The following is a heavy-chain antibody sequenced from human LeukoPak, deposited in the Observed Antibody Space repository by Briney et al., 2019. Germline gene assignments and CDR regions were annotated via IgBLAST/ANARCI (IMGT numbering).Heavy chain of an antibody. V-gene: IGHV3-30-3*02. D-gene: IGHD6-19*01. Sequence: GGSLRLSCAASGFTFSNYAMSWVRQAPGKGLEWMAVISYDGSNKYYADSVKGRFTISRDNSKNTLYLQMNSLRAEDTAVYYCAKLAVAGTAIDYWGQGTLVTVSS. CDR1: GFTFSNYA. CDR2: ISYDGSNK. CDR3: AKLAVAGTAIDY. J-gene: IGHJ4*02.